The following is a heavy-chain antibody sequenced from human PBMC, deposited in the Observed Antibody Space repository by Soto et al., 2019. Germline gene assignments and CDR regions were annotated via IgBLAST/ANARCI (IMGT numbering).Heavy chain of an antibody. CDR2: IYPGDSDT. Sequence: PGESLKISCKGSGYSFTSYWIGWVRQMPGKGLEWMGIIYPGDSDTRYSPSFQGQVTISADKSISTAYLQWSSLKASDTAMYYCARIGLYSISSSTLGLRFAIDIRGHGPMVTGS. V-gene: IGHV5-51*01. D-gene: IGHD6-6*01. J-gene: IGHJ3*02. CDR1: GYSFTSYW. CDR3: ARIGLYSISSSTLGLRFAIDI.